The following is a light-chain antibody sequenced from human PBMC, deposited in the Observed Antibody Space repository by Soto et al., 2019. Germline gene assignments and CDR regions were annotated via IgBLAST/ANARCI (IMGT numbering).Light chain of an antibody. J-gene: IGKJ1*01. Sequence: DRSTLSCGASQSVSNNYLAWYQQKPGQAPRILIYAASSRATGIPDRFSGSGSGTDFSLTINRLEPEDSAVYYCQQYDTSPRTFGQGTKVDIK. CDR3: QQYDTSPRT. CDR2: AAS. V-gene: IGKV3-20*01. CDR1: QSVSNNY.